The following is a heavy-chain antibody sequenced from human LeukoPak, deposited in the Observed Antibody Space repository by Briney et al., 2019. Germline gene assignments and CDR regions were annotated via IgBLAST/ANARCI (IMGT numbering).Heavy chain of an antibody. V-gene: IGHV3-7*03. Sequence: GGSLRLSCAASGFTLSSHWMTWVRQAPGKGLEWVANINQDASAKYYVASVRGRFTISRDNAKNSIYLQMNSLRVDDTAVYYCARAELYYGMDVWGQGTTVTVSS. CDR3: ARAELYYGMDV. D-gene: IGHD3-10*01. CDR1: GFTLSSHW. CDR2: INQDASAK. J-gene: IGHJ6*02.